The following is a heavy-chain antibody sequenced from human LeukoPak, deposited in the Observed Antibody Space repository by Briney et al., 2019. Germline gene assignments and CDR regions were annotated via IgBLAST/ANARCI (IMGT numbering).Heavy chain of an antibody. V-gene: IGHV3-23*01. D-gene: IGHD5-12*01. J-gene: IGHJ4*02. CDR1: GFTFTNYA. CDR2: ISGRGGSA. Sequence: TGGSLRLSCAASGFTFTNYAMTWVRQAPGKGLEWVSGISGRGGSAYYADSVNGRFTISRDNSKNTMYLQMSSLKTEDTAVYYCVGDGHSDTGMNYWGQGTLVTVSS. CDR3: VGDGHSDTGMNY.